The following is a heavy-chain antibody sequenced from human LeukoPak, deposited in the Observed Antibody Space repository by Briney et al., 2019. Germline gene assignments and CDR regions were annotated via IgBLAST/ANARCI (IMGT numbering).Heavy chain of an antibody. D-gene: IGHD5-12*01. CDR2: ISYDGSNK. CDR1: GFTFSSYA. CDR3: ARPAPDIVATIFDY. J-gene: IGHJ4*02. V-gene: IGHV3-30-3*01. Sequence: GGSLRLSCAASGFTFSSYAMSWVRQAPGKGLEWVAVISYDGSNKYYADSVKGRFTISRDNSKNTLYLQMNSLRAEDTAVYYCARPAPDIVATIFDYWGQGTLVTVSS.